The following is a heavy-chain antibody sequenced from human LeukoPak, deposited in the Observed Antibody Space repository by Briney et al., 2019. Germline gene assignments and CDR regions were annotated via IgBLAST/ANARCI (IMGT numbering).Heavy chain of an antibody. Sequence: ESGPTLVKPTQTLTLTCTFSGFSLSTSGVGVGWIRQPPGKALEWLALIYWDDDKRYSPSLKSRLTITKDTSENQVVLTMTNMDPMDTATYYCAHRQRDYDTSGYYRYWGQGTLVTVSS. V-gene: IGHV2-5*02. D-gene: IGHD3-22*01. CDR2: IYWDDDK. CDR3: AHRQRDYDTSGYYRY. J-gene: IGHJ4*02. CDR1: GFSLSTSGVG.